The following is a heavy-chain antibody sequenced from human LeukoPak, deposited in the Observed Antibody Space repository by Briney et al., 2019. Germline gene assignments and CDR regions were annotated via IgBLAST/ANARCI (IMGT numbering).Heavy chain of an antibody. CDR1: GFTFTSSA. Sequence: ASVKVSCKASGFTFTSSAMQWVRQARGQRLEWIGWIVVGSGNTNYAQKFQERVTITRDMSTSTAYMELSSLRSEDTAVYYCAASRPGGGSVLIPHYWGQGTLVTVSS. CDR2: IVVGSGNT. CDR3: AASRPGGGSVLIPHY. V-gene: IGHV1-58*02. J-gene: IGHJ4*02. D-gene: IGHD1-14*01.